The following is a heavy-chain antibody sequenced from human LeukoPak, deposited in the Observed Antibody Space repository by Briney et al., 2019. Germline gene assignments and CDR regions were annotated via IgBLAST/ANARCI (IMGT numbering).Heavy chain of an antibody. CDR1: GGSISSYY. CDR3: ARYPNGGWYGFDY. D-gene: IGHD6-19*01. J-gene: IGHJ4*02. Sequence: TSETLSLTCTVPGGSISSYYWSWIRQPPGKGLEWIGYIYYSGSTNYNPSLKSRVTISVDTSKNQFSLKLSSVTAADTAVYYCARYPNGGWYGFDYWGQGTLVTVSS. CDR2: IYYSGST. V-gene: IGHV4-59*01.